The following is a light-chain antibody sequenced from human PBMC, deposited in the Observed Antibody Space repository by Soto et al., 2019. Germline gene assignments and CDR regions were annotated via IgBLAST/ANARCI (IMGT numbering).Light chain of an antibody. V-gene: IGLV2-14*01. CDR1: NSDVGAYKS. J-gene: IGLJ3*02. CDR3: SSYTTSSTLV. Sequence: QSALTQPASVSGSPGQSITISCTGTNSDVGAYKSVSWYQQHPGKAPKLMIYAVSNRPSGVSYRFSGSKSGNTASLTISGLQADDEADYYCSSYTTSSTLVFGGGTKLTVL. CDR2: AVS.